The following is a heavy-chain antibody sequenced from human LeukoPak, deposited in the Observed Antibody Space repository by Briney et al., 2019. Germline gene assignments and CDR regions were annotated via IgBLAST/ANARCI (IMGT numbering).Heavy chain of an antibody. CDR2: IDPSDSYT. CDR3: ARHMDYWYFDL. CDR1: AYRFTGYW. Sequence: GESLKISCQASAYRFTGYWISWVRQMPGKGLEWMGRIDPSDSYTSYSPSFQGHVTISTDKSISTVYLQWSSLKASDTAKYHCARHMDYWYFDLWGRGTLVTVSS. V-gene: IGHV5-10-1*01. J-gene: IGHJ2*01.